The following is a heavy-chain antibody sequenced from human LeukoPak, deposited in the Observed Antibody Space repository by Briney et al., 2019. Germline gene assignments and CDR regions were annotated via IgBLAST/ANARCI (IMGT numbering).Heavy chain of an antibody. CDR2: VSSSGSTI. CDR1: GFTFSDYY. D-gene: IGHD3-22*01. CDR3: ARTIIDSSGYLDY. V-gene: IGHV3-11*01. Sequence: PGGSLRLSCAASGFTFSDYYMSWIRQAPGKGLEWVSYVSSSGSTIYYADSVKGRFTISRDNAKNSPYLQMNSLRAEDTAVYYCARTIIDSSGYLDYWGQGTLVTVSS. J-gene: IGHJ4*02.